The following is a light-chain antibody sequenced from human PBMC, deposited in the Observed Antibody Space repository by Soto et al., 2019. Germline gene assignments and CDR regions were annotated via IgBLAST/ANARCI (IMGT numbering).Light chain of an antibody. CDR2: GAS. CDR1: QSVHSN. Sequence: EIVMTQSPATLSVSPGASATLSCRASQSVHSNLAWYQQKPGQAPRLLIYGASSRATGIPDRFSGSGSGTDFTLTISRLEPEDFAVYYCRQYGTVGQGTRLEIK. CDR3: RQYGT. J-gene: IGKJ5*01. V-gene: IGKV3-20*01.